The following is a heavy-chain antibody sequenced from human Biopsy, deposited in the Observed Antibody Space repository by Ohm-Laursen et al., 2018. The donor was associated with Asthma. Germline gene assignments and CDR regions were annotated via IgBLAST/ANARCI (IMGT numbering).Heavy chain of an antibody. CDR2: VYYSGST. J-gene: IGHJ4*02. Sequence: GTLSLTCTVSGGSINNFYWSWIRQPPGKGLESIGHVYYSGSTNYNPSLKSRVTISIDASKNQFSLKLTSVTAADTAVYYCARGVDRVTGLLDHFDYWGQGTLVIVSS. D-gene: IGHD2-21*02. CDR3: ARGVDRVTGLLDHFDY. V-gene: IGHV4-59*01. CDR1: GGSINNFY.